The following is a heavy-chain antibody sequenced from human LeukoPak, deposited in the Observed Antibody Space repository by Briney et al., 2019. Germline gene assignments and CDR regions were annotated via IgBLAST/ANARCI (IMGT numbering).Heavy chain of an antibody. D-gene: IGHD3-22*01. CDR2: ISHDGRSK. Sequence: PGRSLTLSCAASGFTFSSFGMHWVRRAPGKGLEWVAIISHDGRSKYYADSVKGRFTISRDNSKNTLYLQMNSLRAEDTAVYYCARDSSGYGSFDYWGRGTLVTVSS. CDR1: GFTFSSFG. CDR3: ARDSSGYGSFDY. V-gene: IGHV3-30*03. J-gene: IGHJ4*02.